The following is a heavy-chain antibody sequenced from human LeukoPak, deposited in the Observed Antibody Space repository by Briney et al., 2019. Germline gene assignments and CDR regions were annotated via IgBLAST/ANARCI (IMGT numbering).Heavy chain of an antibody. CDR2: IIPIFGPA. J-gene: IGHJ5*02. V-gene: IGHV1-69*05. D-gene: IGHD6-13*01. CDR1: VGTFSSYH. CDR3: ARAGDSSSWDNWFDP. Sequence: PMQAPCRAFVGTFSSYHYSGWSQPPAQGLLWWRGIIPIFGPANYAQKFQGRVTITTDESTSTAYMELSSLRSEDTAVYYCARAGDSSSWDNWFDPWGQGTLVTVSS.